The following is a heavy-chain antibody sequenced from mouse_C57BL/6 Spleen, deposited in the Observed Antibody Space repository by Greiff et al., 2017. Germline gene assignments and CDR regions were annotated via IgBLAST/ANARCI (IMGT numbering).Heavy chain of an antibody. J-gene: IGHJ4*01. CDR3: AREGEYDGRGAMDY. CDR2: ICAGGSDT. Sequence: QVQLQQSGAGLVKPGASLKISCKASGYAFSSYWMNWVHQRPGKGLEWVGQICAGGSDTNYNGKFKGQATLTADKSSSTPYMQLSSLTSEDSAVXCGAREGEYDGRGAMDYWGQGTAVTVSA. V-gene: IGHV1-80*01. D-gene: IGHD1-1*01. CDR1: GYAFSSYW.